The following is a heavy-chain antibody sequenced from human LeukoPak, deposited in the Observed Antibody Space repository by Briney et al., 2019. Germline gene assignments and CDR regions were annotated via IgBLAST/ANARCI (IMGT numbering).Heavy chain of an antibody. CDR3: ARGSDDYGTYYYYYYMDV. CDR2: IYYSGST. D-gene: IGHD4-17*01. CDR1: GGSISSYY. V-gene: IGHV4-59*12. J-gene: IGHJ6*03. Sequence: SETLSLTCTVSGGSISSYYWSWIRQPPGKGLEWIGYIYYSGSTNYNPSLKSRVTISVDTSKNQFSLKLNSVTAADTAVYYCARGSDDYGTYYYYYYMDVWGKGTTVTVSS.